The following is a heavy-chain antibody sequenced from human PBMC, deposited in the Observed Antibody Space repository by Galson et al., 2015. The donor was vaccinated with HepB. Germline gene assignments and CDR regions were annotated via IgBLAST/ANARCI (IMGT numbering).Heavy chain of an antibody. CDR1: GFTFSRDA. J-gene: IGHJ4*02. V-gene: IGHV3-23*01. Sequence: SLRLSCAASGFTFSRDAMSWVRQAPGKGLEWVSTISHSGDSTFYIDAVKGRFTISRDNSKNTLFLQMDSLRAEDTAVYFCAKEYYQQIFHYWGQGALVTVSS. CDR2: ISHSGDST. D-gene: IGHD2-2*01. CDR3: AKEYYQQIFHY.